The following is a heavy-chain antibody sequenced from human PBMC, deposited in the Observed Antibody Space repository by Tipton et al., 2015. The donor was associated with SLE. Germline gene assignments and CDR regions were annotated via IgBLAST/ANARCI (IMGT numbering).Heavy chain of an antibody. Sequence: QSGPEVKKPGASVKVSCKTSGYSFTSYGISWVRQAPGQGLESMGWISTYSGNTEYAQKLQGRVTMTTDTSTSTAYMELSRLTSDDTAVYYCARKQPPDYWGQGALVTVSS. V-gene: IGHV1-18*01. J-gene: IGHJ4*02. CDR2: ISTYSGNT. CDR1: GYSFTSYG. CDR3: ARKQPPDY. D-gene: IGHD5-18*01.